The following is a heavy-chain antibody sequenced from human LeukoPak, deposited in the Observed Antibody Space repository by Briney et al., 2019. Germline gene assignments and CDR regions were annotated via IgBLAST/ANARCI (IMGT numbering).Heavy chain of an antibody. V-gene: IGHV3-30*18. D-gene: IGHD1-1*01. J-gene: IGHJ4*02. CDR2: ISYDGSNK. CDR3: AKENWNDAAIRRYFDY. CDR1: GFTFSSYG. Sequence: GGSLRISCAASGFTFSSYGMHWVHQAPGKGLEWVAVISYDGSNKYYADSVKGRFTISRDNSKNTLYLQMNSLRAEDTAVYYCAKENWNDAAIRRYFDYWGQGTLVTVSS.